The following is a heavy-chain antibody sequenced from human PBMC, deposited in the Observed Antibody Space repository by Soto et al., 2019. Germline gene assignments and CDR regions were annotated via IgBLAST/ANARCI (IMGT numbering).Heavy chain of an antibody. V-gene: IGHV3-23*01. Sequence: EVQLLESGGSLVQPGGSLRLSCAASGFTFSSYAMSWVRLAPGKGLEWFSSIGGSGGTYYADSVKGRFTISRDNSKNMLYLHLNSLRAEHTAMFYCAKGQGWSYYYDSWGQGTLVTVSS. CDR2: IGGSGGT. D-gene: IGHD2-15*01. J-gene: IGHJ4*02. CDR1: GFTFSSYA. CDR3: AKGQGWSYYYDS.